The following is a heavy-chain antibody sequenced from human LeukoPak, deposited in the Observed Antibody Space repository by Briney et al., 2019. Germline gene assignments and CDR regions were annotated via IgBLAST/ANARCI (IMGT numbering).Heavy chain of an antibody. CDR3: ARRVGY. CDR1: GFTFSSYW. CDR2: IKQDESEK. V-gene: IGHV3-7*03. J-gene: IGHJ4*02. Sequence: GGSLRLSCEASGFTFSSYWMSWVRQAPGKGLEWVANIKQDESEKYYVDSVKGRFTISRDNAKNSLYLQMNSLRAEDTAVYYCARRVGYWGQGTLVTVSS.